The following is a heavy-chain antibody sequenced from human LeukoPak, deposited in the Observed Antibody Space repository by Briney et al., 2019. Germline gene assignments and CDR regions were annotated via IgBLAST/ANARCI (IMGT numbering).Heavy chain of an antibody. J-gene: IGHJ3*02. CDR3: ASQVGRLCSSTSCSDAFDI. D-gene: IGHD2-2*01. V-gene: IGHV1-69*02. CDR2: IIHMLGIE. CDR1: GGTFSRYN. Sequence: SVKVSCKASGGTFSRYNISWVRQAPGQGLEWMGRIIHMLGIEHYAQRFQGRVTITAEKSTSTAYMELSSLRSEDTAVYYCASQVGRLCSSTSCSDAFDIWGQGTMVTVSS.